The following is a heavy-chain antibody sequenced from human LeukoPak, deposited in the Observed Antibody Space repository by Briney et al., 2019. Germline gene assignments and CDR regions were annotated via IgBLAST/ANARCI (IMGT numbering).Heavy chain of an antibody. CDR3: ARAKDGYSSSWYGLGYYGMDV. Sequence: GGSLRLSCAASGFTFSDYYMSWIRQAPGKGLEWVSYISSSGGTTIYYADSVKGRFTISRDNAKNSLYLQMNSLRAEDTAVYYCARAKDGYSSSWYGLGYYGMDVWGQGTTVTVSS. V-gene: IGHV3-11*04. J-gene: IGHJ6*02. D-gene: IGHD6-13*01. CDR1: GFTFSDYY. CDR2: ISSSGGTTI.